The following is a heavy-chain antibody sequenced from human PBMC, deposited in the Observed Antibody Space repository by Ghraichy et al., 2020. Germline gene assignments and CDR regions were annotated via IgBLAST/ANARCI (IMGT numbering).Heavy chain of an antibody. CDR1: GGSFSSSY. D-gene: IGHD3-3*01. J-gene: IGHJ2*01. CDR3: ARGLVYETKGYYYRYFDL. CDR2: IDYNGRT. Sequence: SETLSLTCTVSGGSFSSSYWNWIRQPPGKGLEWIAYIDYNGRTNYNPSLQSRVSISVDTSKNQFSLKLSSVTAADTAIYHCARGLVYETKGYYYRYFDLWGRGSLVTVSS. V-gene: IGHV4-59*01.